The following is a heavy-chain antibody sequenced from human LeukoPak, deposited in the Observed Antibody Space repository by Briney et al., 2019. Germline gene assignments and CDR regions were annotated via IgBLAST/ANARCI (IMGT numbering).Heavy chain of an antibody. J-gene: IGHJ4*02. CDR1: GYTFTSYG. CDR2: ISAYNGNT. D-gene: IGHD1-26*01. CDR3: ATVFAATVKLYYFDY. V-gene: IGHV1-18*01. Sequence: ASVKVSCKASGYTFTSYGISWVRQAPGQGLEWMGWISAYNGNTNYAQKLQGRVTMTTDTSTSTAYMELRSLRSDDTAVYYCATVFAATVKLYYFDYWGQGTLVTVSS.